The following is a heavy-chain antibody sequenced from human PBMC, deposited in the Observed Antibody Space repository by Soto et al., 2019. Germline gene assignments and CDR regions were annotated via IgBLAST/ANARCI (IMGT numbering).Heavy chain of an antibody. J-gene: IGHJ5*02. CDR3: ARFSYYYGSGSYSIRNWLDP. Sequence: QLQLQESGPGLVESSETLSLPCTVSGGSIGSSYYWGWLRQPQGKGLEWIGRIYDSGNTFYNPSLKSRVTISVDTPKNQFSLKLSSVTAADTAVYYCARFSYYYGSGSYSIRNWLDPGGQGTLVTVAS. CDR2: IYDSGNT. CDR1: GGSIGSSYY. D-gene: IGHD3-10*01. V-gene: IGHV4-39*01.